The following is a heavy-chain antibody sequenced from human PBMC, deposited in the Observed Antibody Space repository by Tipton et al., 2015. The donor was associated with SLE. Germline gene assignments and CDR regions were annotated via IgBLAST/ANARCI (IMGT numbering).Heavy chain of an antibody. J-gene: IGHJ6*03. Sequence: TLSLTCTVSGGSVSSSCKYWAWIRQPPGKGLEWIGSIYYTGTTTYYNSSLKSRVTISVDTSKNQFSLKLRSVTAADTAVYYCARLKGRLELPGYHYYMDVWGKGTTVTVSS. V-gene: IGHV4-39*01. CDR3: ARLKGRLELPGYHYYMDV. CDR1: GGSVSSSCKY. CDR2: IYYTGTTT. D-gene: IGHD1-7*01.